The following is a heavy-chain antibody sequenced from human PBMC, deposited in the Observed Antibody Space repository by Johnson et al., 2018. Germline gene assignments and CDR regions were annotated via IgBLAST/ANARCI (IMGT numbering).Heavy chain of an antibody. CDR2: VSDFGST. D-gene: IGHD3-10*01. J-gene: IGHJ3*02. CDR3: ARTLPSYYLQSRCSANDAFDI. V-gene: IGHV4-59*01. Sequence: QVQLQESGPGLVKPSEPLSLTCSVSGGSISGFYWSWIRQPPGQTLEWIGYVSDFGSTNYNPALQSRVTISVDTSKNPVSLKLRSVTAAETAINYCARTLPSYYLQSRCSANDAFDIWGLGTKVTVSS. CDR1: GGSISGFY.